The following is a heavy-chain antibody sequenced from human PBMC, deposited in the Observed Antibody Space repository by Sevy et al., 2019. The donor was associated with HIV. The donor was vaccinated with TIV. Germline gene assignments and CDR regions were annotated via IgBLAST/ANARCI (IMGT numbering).Heavy chain of an antibody. CDR2: IWRDGTNK. CDR1: GFILSNYG. J-gene: IGHJ3*02. Sequence: GGSLRLSCAASGFILSNYGMHWVRQAPGKGLEWVAVIWRDGTNKFYADSVKCRFTFSRDDSKSTLFLQMNSLRADDTAIYYCAREQGPFDAFDIWGQGTMVTVSS. V-gene: IGHV3-33*01. CDR3: AREQGPFDAFDI.